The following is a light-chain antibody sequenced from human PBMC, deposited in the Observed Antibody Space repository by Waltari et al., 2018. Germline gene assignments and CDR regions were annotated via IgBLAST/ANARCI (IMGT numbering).Light chain of an antibody. CDR1: QTGSRN. CDR3: QQYNHWPWT. J-gene: IGKJ1*01. CDR2: GAS. V-gene: IGKV3-15*01. Sequence: MTQSPGTLSASPGERVTLSCRASQTGSRNLVWYKQIPGQPPRVLIYGASTRATGVPARFSGSGSATEFTLTISSLQSEDFAVYFCQQYNHWPWTFGQGTKVEVK.